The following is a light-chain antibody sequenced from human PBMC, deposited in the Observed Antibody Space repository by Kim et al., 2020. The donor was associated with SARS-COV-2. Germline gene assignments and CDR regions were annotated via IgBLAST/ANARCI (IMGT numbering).Light chain of an antibody. CDR2: VNTDGSL. V-gene: IGLV4-69*01. CDR1: ILNSGHNTAA. Sequence: QPVLTQSPSAAASLGDSVNLTCTLTILNSGHNTAAIAWHQQQPEKGPHYLMKVNTDGSLTKGDGIPDRFSGSTSGAEPYLTISSLQSDDEADYYCQTWGTDMVFGGGTQLTVL. J-gene: IGLJ3*02. CDR3: QTWGTDMV.